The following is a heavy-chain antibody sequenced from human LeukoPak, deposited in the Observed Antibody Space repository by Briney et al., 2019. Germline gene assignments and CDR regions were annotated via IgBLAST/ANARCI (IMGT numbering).Heavy chain of an antibody. D-gene: IGHD5-24*01. V-gene: IGHV3-23*01. CDR1: GFTFINYA. J-gene: IGHJ3*01. Sequence: PGGSLRLSCAATGFTFINYAMSWVRQAPGKGLEWVSTISGSGGRTYYADSVKGHFTISRDNSKNTLYLQMNSLTTEDTALYYCAKDYRDGSNHGASNFWGQGTMVTVSS. CDR2: ISGSGGRT. CDR3: AKDYRDGSNHGASNF.